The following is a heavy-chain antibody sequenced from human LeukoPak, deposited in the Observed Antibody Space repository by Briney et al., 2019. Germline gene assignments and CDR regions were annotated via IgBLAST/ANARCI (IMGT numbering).Heavy chain of an antibody. D-gene: IGHD2-21*01. CDR2: IYHSGST. Sequence: SQTRSLTCAVSGGSISSGGYSWRWIRQPPGKGLEWIGYIYHSGSTYYNPSLRSRVTISVDRSKNQFSLKLSSVTAADTALYYRAEDSIRDAFDIWGQGTMVTVSS. V-gene: IGHV4-30-2*01. CDR3: AEDSIRDAFDI. CDR1: GGSISSGGYS. J-gene: IGHJ3*02.